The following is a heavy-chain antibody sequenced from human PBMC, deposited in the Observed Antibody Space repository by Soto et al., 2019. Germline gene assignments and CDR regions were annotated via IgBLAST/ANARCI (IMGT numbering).Heavy chain of an antibody. CDR1: GGSISSSSYY. CDR3: ARHIVVVPAAIVWFDP. D-gene: IGHD2-2*01. V-gene: IGHV4-39*01. Sequence: SETLSLTCTVSGGSISSSSYYWGWIRQPPGKGLEWIGSIYYSGSTYYNPSLKSRVTISVDTSKNQFSLKLSSVTAADTAVYYCARHIVVVPAAIVWFDPWGQGTLVTVSS. J-gene: IGHJ5*02. CDR2: IYYSGST.